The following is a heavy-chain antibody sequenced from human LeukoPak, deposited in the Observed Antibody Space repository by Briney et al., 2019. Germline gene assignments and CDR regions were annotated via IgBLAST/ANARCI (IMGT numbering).Heavy chain of an antibody. Sequence: GGSLRLSCAASGFTFTSYSMNWVRQAPGKGREWVSYISSGSSTIFYADSVKGRFTISRDNAKNSLYLQMNSLRAEDTAVYYCARDRATEVDYWGQGTLVTVSS. V-gene: IGHV3-48*01. CDR1: GFTFTSYS. CDR2: ISSGSSTI. CDR3: ARDRATEVDY. J-gene: IGHJ4*02. D-gene: IGHD5-24*01.